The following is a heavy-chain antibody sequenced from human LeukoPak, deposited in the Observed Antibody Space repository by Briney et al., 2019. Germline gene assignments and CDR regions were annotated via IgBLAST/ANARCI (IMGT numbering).Heavy chain of an antibody. D-gene: IGHD4-23*01. Sequence: PSETLSLTCAVSGGSISSGGYSWSWLRQPPGKGLEWIGYIYHSGSTYYNPSLKSRVTISVDRSKNQFSLKLSSVTAADTAVYYCAREAHGGNYFDYWGQGTLVTVSS. CDR3: AREAHGGNYFDY. CDR2: IYHSGST. V-gene: IGHV4-30-2*01. CDR1: GGSISSGGYS. J-gene: IGHJ4*02.